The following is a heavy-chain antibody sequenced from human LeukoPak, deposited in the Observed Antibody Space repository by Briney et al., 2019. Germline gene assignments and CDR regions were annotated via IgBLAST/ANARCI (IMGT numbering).Heavy chain of an antibody. Sequence: SETLSLTCTVSGGSISSSSYYWGWIRQPPGKGLEWIGSIYHSGSTYYNPSLKSRVTISVDTSKNQFSLKLSSVTAADTAVYYCARYKQLARGYWGQGTLVTVSS. CDR2: IYHSGST. D-gene: IGHD6-6*01. CDR1: GGSISSSSYY. CDR3: ARYKQLARGY. V-gene: IGHV4-39*07. J-gene: IGHJ4*02.